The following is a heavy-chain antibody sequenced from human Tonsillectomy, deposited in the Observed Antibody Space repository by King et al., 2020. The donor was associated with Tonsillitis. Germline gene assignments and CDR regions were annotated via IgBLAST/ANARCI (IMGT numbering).Heavy chain of an antibody. Sequence: VQLVQSGAEVKKPGSSVKVSCKASGGTFSSYAISWVRQAPGQGLEWMGGIIPIFGTANYAQKFQGRVTITADESTSTAYMELSSLRSEDTAVYYCARGGGGTTVTTDDAFDIWGQGTMVTVSS. CDR3: ARGGGGTTVTTDDAFDI. CDR2: IIPIFGTA. D-gene: IGHD4-17*01. V-gene: IGHV1-69*01. CDR1: GGTFSSYA. J-gene: IGHJ3*02.